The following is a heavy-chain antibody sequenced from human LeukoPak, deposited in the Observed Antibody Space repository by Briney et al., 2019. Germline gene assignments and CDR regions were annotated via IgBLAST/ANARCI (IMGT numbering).Heavy chain of an antibody. J-gene: IGHJ6*03. CDR1: GFTFSSYS. Sequence: GGSLRLSCAASGFTFSSYSMNWVRQAPGKGLEWVSSISSRSNYIYYADSVKGRFTISRDNAKNSLYLQMNSLRAEDTAVYYCTRGYSGYDWGYYYMDVWGKGTTVTISS. V-gene: IGHV3-21*01. D-gene: IGHD5-12*01. CDR3: TRGYSGYDWGYYYMDV. CDR2: ISSRSNYI.